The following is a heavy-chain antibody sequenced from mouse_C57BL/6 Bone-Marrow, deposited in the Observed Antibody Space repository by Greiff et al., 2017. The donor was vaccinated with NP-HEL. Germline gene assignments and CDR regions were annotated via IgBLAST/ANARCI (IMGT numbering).Heavy chain of an antibody. CDR3: ARRVLLLYYAIDY. V-gene: IGHV5-12*01. Sequence: EVQLQQSGGGLVQPGGSLKLSCAASGFTFSDYYMYWVRQTPEKRLEWVAYISNGGGSTYYPDTVKGRFTISRANAKNTLYLQISRLKSEDTAMYYGARRVLLLYYAIDYWGQGTSVTVSS. CDR2: ISNGGGST. J-gene: IGHJ4*01. D-gene: IGHD2-3*01. CDR1: GFTFSDYY.